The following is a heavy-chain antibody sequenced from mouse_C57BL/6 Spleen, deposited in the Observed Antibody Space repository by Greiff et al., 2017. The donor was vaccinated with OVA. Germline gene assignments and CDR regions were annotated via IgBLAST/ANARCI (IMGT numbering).Heavy chain of an antibody. CDR3: ARSFTTVVAEDY. CDR1: GYAFSSYW. Sequence: VQLKESGAELVKPGASVKISCKASGYAFSSYWMNWVKQRPGKGLEWIGQIYPGDGDTNYNGKFKGKATLTADKSSSTAYMQLSSLTSEDSAVYFCARSFTTVVAEDYWGQGTTLTVSS. CDR2: IYPGDGDT. D-gene: IGHD1-1*01. J-gene: IGHJ2*01. V-gene: IGHV1-80*01.